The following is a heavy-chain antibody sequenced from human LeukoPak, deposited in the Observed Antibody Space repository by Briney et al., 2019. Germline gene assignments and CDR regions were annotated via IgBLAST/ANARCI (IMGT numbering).Heavy chain of an antibody. J-gene: IGHJ4*02. CDR3: AKDANYDILTGYFDY. V-gene: IGHV3-74*01. Sequence: GGSLRLSCAASGFTFSTYWIHWVGQAPGKGRFWVSRINPDGTTTSYADSVKGRFTISRDNAKDTVYLQMNSLRAEDMALYYCAKDANYDILTGYFDYWGQGTLVTVSS. D-gene: IGHD3-9*01. CDR2: INPDGTTT. CDR1: GFTFSTYW.